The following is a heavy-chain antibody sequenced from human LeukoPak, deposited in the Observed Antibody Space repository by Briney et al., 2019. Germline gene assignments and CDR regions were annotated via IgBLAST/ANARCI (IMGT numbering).Heavy chain of an antibody. CDR1: GYTFTSYY. Sequence: GASVKVSCKASGYTFTSYYMHWVRQAPGQGLEWMGIINPSGGSTSYAQKFQGRVTMTRDTSTSTVYMELSSLRSEDKAVYYCARVKQQLDHYYYYGMDVWGQGTTVTVSS. V-gene: IGHV1-46*01. J-gene: IGHJ6*02. CDR3: ARVKQQLDHYYYYGMDV. D-gene: IGHD6-13*01. CDR2: INPSGGST.